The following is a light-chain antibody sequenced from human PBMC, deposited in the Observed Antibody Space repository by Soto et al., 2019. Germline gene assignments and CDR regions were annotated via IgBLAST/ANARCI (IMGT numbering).Light chain of an antibody. CDR3: QQFSDWPPYT. J-gene: IGKJ2*01. CDR2: RAS. Sequence: ETVMTQSPATQSVSPGERAALSCRASQNVFTNVAWYQQKPGQAPRLLIYRASTRATGVPARFSGSGSGTEFTLTISSLQSEDFALYFCQQFSDWPPYTFGQGTKLEIK. V-gene: IGKV3-15*01. CDR1: QNVFTN.